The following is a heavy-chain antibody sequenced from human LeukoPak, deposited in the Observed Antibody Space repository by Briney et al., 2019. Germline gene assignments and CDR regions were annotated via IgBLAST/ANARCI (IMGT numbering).Heavy chain of an antibody. CDR1: EFTFSSYW. CDR3: AKDSYDTEYFDY. Sequence: PGGSLRLSCAASEFTFSSYWMSWVRQAPGKGLEWVANIKQDGSEKYYADSVKGRFTISRDNSKNTLYLQMNSLRAEDTAVYYCAKDSYDTEYFDYWGQGTLVTVSS. CDR2: IKQDGSEK. D-gene: IGHD3-22*01. J-gene: IGHJ4*02. V-gene: IGHV3-7*01.